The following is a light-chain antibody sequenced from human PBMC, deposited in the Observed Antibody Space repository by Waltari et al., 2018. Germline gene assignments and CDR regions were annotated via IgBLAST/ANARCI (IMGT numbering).Light chain of an antibody. CDR3: QQYYSAPWT. CDR2: WAS. V-gene: IGKV4-1*01. J-gene: IGKJ1*01. CDR1: QTVLSSSRNKTY. Sequence: DIVMTQSPDSLAMSLGERATITCKSSQTVLSSSRNKTYLAWYQAKPGQPPKVLIYWASTREYGVPDRFSGSGSGTNFTLTISSLQAEDVAVYYCQQYYSAPWTFGQGTKVEIK.